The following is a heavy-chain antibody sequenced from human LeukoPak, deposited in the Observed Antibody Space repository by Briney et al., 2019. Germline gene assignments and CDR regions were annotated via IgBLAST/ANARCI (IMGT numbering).Heavy chain of an antibody. CDR2: IYYSGST. Sequence: SETPSLTFTVSGGSISSYYWSWIRQPPGKGLEWIGYIYYSGSTNYNPSLKSRVTISVDTSKNQFSLKLSSVTAADTAVYYCARHAAYGSGFDYWGQGTLVTVSS. CDR3: ARHAAYGSGFDY. D-gene: IGHD3-10*01. CDR1: GGSISSYY. V-gene: IGHV4-59*08. J-gene: IGHJ4*02.